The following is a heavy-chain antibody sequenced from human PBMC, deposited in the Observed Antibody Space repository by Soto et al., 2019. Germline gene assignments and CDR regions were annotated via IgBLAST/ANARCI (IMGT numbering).Heavy chain of an antibody. D-gene: IGHD6-6*01. CDR3: ARDSSSSGYDY. V-gene: IGHV1-8*01. CDR2: MNPNSGNT. Sequence: ASVNVSCKASGYTFTSYDINWVRQDTGQGLEWMGWMNPNSGNTGYAQKFQGRVTMTRNTPISTAYMELSSLRSEDTAVYYCARDSSSSGYDYWGQGTLVTVSS. J-gene: IGHJ4*02. CDR1: GYTFTSYD.